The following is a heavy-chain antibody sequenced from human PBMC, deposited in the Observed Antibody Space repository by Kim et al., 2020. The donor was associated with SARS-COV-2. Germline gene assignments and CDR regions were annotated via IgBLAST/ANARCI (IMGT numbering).Heavy chain of an antibody. CDR2: IHPNSGDT. V-gene: IGHV1-2*06. CDR1: GYTFTDYY. J-gene: IGHJ4*02. CDR3: ARGQRDGSSYCEL. D-gene: IGHD1-26*01. Sequence: KVSCKASGYTFTDYYIHWVRQAPGQGLEWMGRIHPNSGDTDYAQKFRDRVTMTRDTSVTTTYMEMSTLRSDDTAVFYCARGQRDGSSYCELWGQGTLVTVSS.